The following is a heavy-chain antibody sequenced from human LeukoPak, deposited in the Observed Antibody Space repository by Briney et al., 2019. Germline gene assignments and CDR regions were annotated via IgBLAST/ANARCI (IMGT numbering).Heavy chain of an antibody. J-gene: IGHJ4*02. V-gene: IGHV5-51*01. CDR1: GYSFTSYG. CDR2: IYPGDSDT. CDR3: ARRYDYSNSYFDY. Sequence: GESLKISCKGSGYSFTSYGIGWVRQMPGKGLEWMGIIYPGDSDTRYSPSFQGQVTISADKSISTAYLQWSSLKASDTAMYYCARRYDYSNSYFDYWGQGTLVTVSS. D-gene: IGHD4-11*01.